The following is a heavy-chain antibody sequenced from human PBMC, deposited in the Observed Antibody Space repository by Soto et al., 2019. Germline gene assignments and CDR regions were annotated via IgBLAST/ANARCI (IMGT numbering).Heavy chain of an antibody. D-gene: IGHD3-22*01. V-gene: IGHV1-69*13. J-gene: IGHJ4*02. Sequence: SVKVSCKTSGHTLWNFGISWVRQAPGQGLEWMGGIIPVFATPHLAQKFQGRVTITADEITNTAYMELSSLRSEDTAVYYCARALEEYYYDSSGYYHGYWGQGTLVTVSS. CDR2: IIPVFATP. CDR1: GHTLWNFG. CDR3: ARALEEYYYDSSGYYHGY.